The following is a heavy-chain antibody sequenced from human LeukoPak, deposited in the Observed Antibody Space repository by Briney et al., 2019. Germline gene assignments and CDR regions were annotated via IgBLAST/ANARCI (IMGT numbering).Heavy chain of an antibody. CDR1: GFTFTNYA. V-gene: IGHV3-30*02. J-gene: IGHJ4*02. Sequence: PGGSLRLSCLASGFTFTNYAMNWVRQAPGKGLEWVAFIRYDGSYKYYADSVKGRFTISRDNSKNTVYLQMNSLRAEDTAVYYCARDPSSSSSVGGYLDYWGQGTLVTVSS. CDR2: IRYDGSYK. D-gene: IGHD6-6*01. CDR3: ARDPSSSSSVGGYLDY.